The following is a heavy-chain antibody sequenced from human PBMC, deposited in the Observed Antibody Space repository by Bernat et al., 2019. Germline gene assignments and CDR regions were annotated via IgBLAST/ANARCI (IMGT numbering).Heavy chain of an antibody. D-gene: IGHD2-21*01. V-gene: IGHV3-23*04. J-gene: IGHJ3*02. CDR2: IGGSGDRI. CDR3: ATLWSVGAFDI. Sequence: EVQLVESGGGFVQPGGSLRLSCAASDFTFSACAMTWVRQAPGKGLEWVSVIGGSGDRIHYADSVKGRFTISRDNSKNTLYLQMNSLRAADTAVYYCATLWSVGAFDIWGQGTMVTVSS. CDR1: DFTFSACA.